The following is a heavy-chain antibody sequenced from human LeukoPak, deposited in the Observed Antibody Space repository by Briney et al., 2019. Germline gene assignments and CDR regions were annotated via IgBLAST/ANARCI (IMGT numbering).Heavy chain of an antibody. D-gene: IGHD3-22*01. CDR3: ARDLTTYYYDRSGAFDI. V-gene: IGHV4-31*03. J-gene: IGHJ3*02. Sequence: SETLSLTCTVSGGSISSGGYYWSWIRQHPGKGLEWIGYIYYSGSTYYNPSLKSRVTISVDTSKNQFSLKLSSVTAADTAVYYCARDLTTYYYDRSGAFDIWGQGTMVTVSS. CDR2: IYYSGST. CDR1: GGSISSGGYY.